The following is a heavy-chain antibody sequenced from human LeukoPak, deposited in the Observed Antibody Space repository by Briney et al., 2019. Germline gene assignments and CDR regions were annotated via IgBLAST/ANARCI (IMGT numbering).Heavy chain of an antibody. CDR3: ARGGYYGSGSYEIDY. CDR1: GFTFSSYE. J-gene: IGHJ4*02. V-gene: IGHV3-48*03. D-gene: IGHD3-10*01. Sequence: GGSLRLSCAASGFTFSSYEMNWVRQAPGNGLEWVSYISSSGSTIYYADSVKGRFTISRDNAKNSLYLQMNSLRAEDTAVYYCARGGYYGSGSYEIDYWGQGTLVTVSS. CDR2: ISSSGSTI.